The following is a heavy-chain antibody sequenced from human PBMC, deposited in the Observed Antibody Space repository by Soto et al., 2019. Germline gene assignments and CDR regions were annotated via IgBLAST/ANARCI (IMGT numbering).Heavy chain of an antibody. CDR3: AKGLEPGIAAAGTSRGENWFDP. CDR2: INHSGST. Sequence: SETLSLTFAVYGGSFSGYYWSWIRQPPGKGLEWIGEINHSGSTNYNPSLKSRVTISVDTSKNQFSLKLSSVTAADTAVYYCAKGLEPGIAAAGTSRGENWFDPWGQGTLVTVSS. CDR1: GGSFSGYY. J-gene: IGHJ5*02. V-gene: IGHV4-34*01. D-gene: IGHD6-13*01.